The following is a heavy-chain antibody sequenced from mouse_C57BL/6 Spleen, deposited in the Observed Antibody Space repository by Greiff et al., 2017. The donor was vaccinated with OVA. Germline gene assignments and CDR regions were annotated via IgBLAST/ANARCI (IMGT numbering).Heavy chain of an antibody. CDR1: GYTFTSYW. Sequence: QFQRQQPGTELVKPGASVKLSCKASGYTFTSYWMHWVKQRPGQGLEWIGNINPSNGGTNYNEKFKSKATLTVDKSSSTAYMQLSSLTSEDSAVYYCASDSSYWYFDVWGTGTTVTVSS. CDR2: INPSNGGT. V-gene: IGHV1-53*01. D-gene: IGHD2-13*01. CDR3: ASDSSYWYFDV. J-gene: IGHJ1*03.